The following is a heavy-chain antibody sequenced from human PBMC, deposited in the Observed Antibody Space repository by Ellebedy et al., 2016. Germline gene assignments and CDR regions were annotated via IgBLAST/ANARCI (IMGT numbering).Heavy chain of an antibody. CDR3: TTETPYFSGGGFDY. CDR1: GYRLTVVC. CDR2: FVPEEGKT. D-gene: IGHD2-15*01. J-gene: IGHJ4*02. Sequence: ASVKVSCXVSGYRLTVVCMHWVRHVEGKGLEWMGGFVPEEGKTIYAQKFKGRVTVTEDTSTDTAYMELSSLRSEDTAVYYCTTETPYFSGGGFDYWGQGSLVTVSS. V-gene: IGHV1-24*01.